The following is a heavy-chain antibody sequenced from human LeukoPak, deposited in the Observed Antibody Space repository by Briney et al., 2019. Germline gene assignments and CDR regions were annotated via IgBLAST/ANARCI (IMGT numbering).Heavy chain of an antibody. CDR3: ARAADIVVVPAARWFDP. J-gene: IGHJ5*02. Sequence: SETLSLTCAVYGGSSSGYYWSWIRQPPGKGLEWIGEINHSGSTNYNPSLKSRVTISVDTSKNQFSLKLSSVTAADTAVYYCARAADIVVVPAARWFDPWGQGTLVTVSS. CDR1: GGSSSGYY. D-gene: IGHD2-2*01. CDR2: INHSGST. V-gene: IGHV4-34*01.